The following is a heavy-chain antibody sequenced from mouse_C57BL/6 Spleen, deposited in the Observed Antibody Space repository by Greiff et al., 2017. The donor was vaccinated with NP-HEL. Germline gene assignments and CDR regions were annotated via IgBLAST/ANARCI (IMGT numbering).Heavy chain of an antibody. Sequence: QVQLQHPGAELVRPGSSVKLSCKASGYTFTSYWMHWVKQRPIQGLEWIGNIDPSDSETHYNQKFKDKATLTVDKSSSTAYMQLSSLTSEDSAVYYCARLFDWGGSWYFDVWGTGTTVTVSS. D-gene: IGHD1-1*02. J-gene: IGHJ1*03. CDR2: IDPSDSET. CDR1: GYTFTSYW. CDR3: ARLFDWGGSWYFDV. V-gene: IGHV1-52*01.